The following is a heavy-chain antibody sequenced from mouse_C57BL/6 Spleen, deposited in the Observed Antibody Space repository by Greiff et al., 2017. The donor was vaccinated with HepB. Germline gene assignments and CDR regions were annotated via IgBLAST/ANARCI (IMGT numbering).Heavy chain of an antibody. CDR1: GFTFSSYA. Sequence: EVKLVESGGGLVKPGGSLKLSCAASGFTFSSYAMSWVRQTPEKRLEWVATISDGGSYTYYPDNVKGRFTISRDNAKNNLYLQMSHLKSEDTAMYYCARDPGGSWFAYWGQGTLVTVSA. CDR3: ARDPGGSWFAY. V-gene: IGHV5-4*01. CDR2: ISDGGSYT. J-gene: IGHJ3*01.